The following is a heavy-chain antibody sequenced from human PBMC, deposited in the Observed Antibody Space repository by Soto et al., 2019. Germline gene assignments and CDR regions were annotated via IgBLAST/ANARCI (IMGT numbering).Heavy chain of an antibody. Sequence: QVQLVQSGAEVKKPGSSVKVSCKASGGTFSSYAISWVRQAPGQGLEWMGGIIPIFGTANYAQKFQGRVTITADKSTSTAYTVLISLRSEDTAVYYCAREDIVVVVVATGYYSYYALDVWGQGTTVTVSS. CDR2: IIPIFGTA. CDR3: AREDIVVVVVATGYYSYYALDV. D-gene: IGHD2-15*01. J-gene: IGHJ6*02. CDR1: GGTFSSYA. V-gene: IGHV1-69*14.